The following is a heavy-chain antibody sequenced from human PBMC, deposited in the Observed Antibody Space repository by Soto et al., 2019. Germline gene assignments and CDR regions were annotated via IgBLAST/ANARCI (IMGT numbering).Heavy chain of an antibody. CDR3: ARCPPSYCTSCRFDP. CDR1: GYSFSTYW. J-gene: IGHJ5*02. Sequence: PGESLKISCKASGYSFSTYWIAWVRQMPGKGLEWMGIIFPGDSDTRYSPSFQGQVTISADKSISTAYLQWSSLKTSDTAMYYCARCPPSYCTSCRFDPWGQGTLVTVSS. D-gene: IGHD2-8*01. CDR2: IFPGDSDT. V-gene: IGHV5-51*01.